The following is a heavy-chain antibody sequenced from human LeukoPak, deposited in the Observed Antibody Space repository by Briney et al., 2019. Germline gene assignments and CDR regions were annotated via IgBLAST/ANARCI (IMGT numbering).Heavy chain of an antibody. CDR1: GGTFSSYA. V-gene: IGHV1-69*06. D-gene: IGHD6-13*01. CDR3: AGGYSSSWYYYYGMDV. CDR2: IIPIFGTA. Sequence: SVKVSCKASGGTFSSYAINWVRQAPGQGLEWMGGIIPIFGTANYAQKFQGRVTITADKSTSTAYMELSSLRSEDTAVYYCAGGYSSSWYYYYGMDVWGKGTTVTVSS. J-gene: IGHJ6*04.